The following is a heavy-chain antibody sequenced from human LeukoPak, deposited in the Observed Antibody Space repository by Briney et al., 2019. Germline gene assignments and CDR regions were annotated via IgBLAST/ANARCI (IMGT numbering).Heavy chain of an antibody. J-gene: IGHJ4*02. CDR3: AREAFSRGGDY. V-gene: IGHV3-48*01. CDR1: GFTFSSYS. D-gene: IGHD3-16*01. CDR2: ISSSSSTI. Sequence: GGSLRLSCAASGFTFSSYSMNWVRQAPGKGLEWVSYISSSSSTIYYADSVKGRFTISRDNAKNSLYLQMNSLRAEDTAVYYCAREAFSRGGDYWGQGTLVTVSS.